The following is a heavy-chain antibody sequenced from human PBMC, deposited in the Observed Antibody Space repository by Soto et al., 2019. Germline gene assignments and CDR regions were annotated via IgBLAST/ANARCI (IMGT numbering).Heavy chain of an antibody. CDR1: GFTFSSYS. J-gene: IGHJ4*02. Sequence: PGGSLRLSCAASGFTFSSYSMNWVRQATGKGLEWVSSISSSSSYIYYADSVKGRFTISRDNAKNSLYLQMNSLRAEDTAVYYCATHYDFWSGYYFFGYFDYWGQGTLVTVSS. D-gene: IGHD3-3*01. V-gene: IGHV3-21*01. CDR2: ISSSSSYI. CDR3: ATHYDFWSGYYFFGYFDY.